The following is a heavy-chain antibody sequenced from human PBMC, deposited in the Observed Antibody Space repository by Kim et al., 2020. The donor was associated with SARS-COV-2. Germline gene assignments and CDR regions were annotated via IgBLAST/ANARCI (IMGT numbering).Heavy chain of an antibody. CDR1: GFTFSSYG. J-gene: IGHJ3*02. V-gene: IGHV3-33*05. D-gene: IGHD2-21*02. CDR2: ISYDGSNK. CDR3: ARGQGVVVTANDAFDI. Sequence: GGSLRLSCAASGFTFSSYGMHWVRQAPGKGLEWVAVISYDGSNKYYADSVKGRFTISRDNSKNTLYLQMNSLRAEDTAVYYCARGQGVVVTANDAFDIWGQGTMVTVSS.